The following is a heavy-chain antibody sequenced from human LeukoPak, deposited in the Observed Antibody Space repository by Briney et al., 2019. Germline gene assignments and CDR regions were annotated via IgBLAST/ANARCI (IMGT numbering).Heavy chain of an antibody. CDR2: ISYDGSNK. CDR1: GFTFSSYG. J-gene: IGHJ6*02. Sequence: GGSLRLSCAASGFTFSSYGMHWVRQAPGKGLEWVAVISYDGSNKYYADSVKGRFTISRDNSKNTLYLQMNSLRAEDTAVYHCAKTSAAGVYYYDMDVWGHGTTVTVSS. D-gene: IGHD6-25*01. CDR3: AKTSAAGVYYYDMDV. V-gene: IGHV3-30*18.